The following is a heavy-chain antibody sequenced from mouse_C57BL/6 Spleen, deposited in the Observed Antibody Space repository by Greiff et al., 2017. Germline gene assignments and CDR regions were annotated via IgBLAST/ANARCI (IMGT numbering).Heavy chain of an antibody. V-gene: IGHV1-82*01. J-gene: IGHJ1*03. D-gene: IGHD1-1*01. Sequence: LVESGPELVKPGASVKISCKASGYAFSSSWMNWVKQRPGKGLEWIGRIYPGDGDTNYNGKFKGKATLTADKYSSTAYMQLSSLTSEDSAVYFCARSHYYGSSYWDFDVWGTGTTVTVSS. CDR3: ARSHYYGSSYWDFDV. CDR2: IYPGDGDT. CDR1: GYAFSSSW.